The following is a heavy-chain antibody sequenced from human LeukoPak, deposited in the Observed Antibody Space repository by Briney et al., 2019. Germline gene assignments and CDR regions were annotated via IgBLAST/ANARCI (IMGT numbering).Heavy chain of an antibody. CDR2: INPNSGGT. V-gene: IGHV1-2*02. J-gene: IGHJ4*02. CDR1: GYTFTSYY. D-gene: IGHD3-22*01. CDR3: ARGDSSGYYYATLLY. Sequence: ASVKVSCKASGYTFTSYYMHWVRQAPGQGLEWMGWINPNSGGTNYAQKFQGRVTMTRDTSISTAYMELSRLRSDDTAVYYCARGDSSGYYYATLLYWSQGTLVTVSS.